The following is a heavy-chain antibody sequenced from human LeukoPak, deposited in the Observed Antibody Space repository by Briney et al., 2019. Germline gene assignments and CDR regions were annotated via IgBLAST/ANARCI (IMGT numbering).Heavy chain of an antibody. CDR3: AKDNSSSWYWDY. V-gene: IGHV3-30*18. D-gene: IGHD6-13*01. J-gene: IGHJ4*02. CDR1: GFTLSSHW. CDR2: ISYDGSNK. Sequence: GGSLRLSCAASGFTLSSHWMGWVRQAPGKGLEWVAVISYDGSNKYYADSVKGRFTISRDNSKNTLYLQMNSLRAEDTAVYYCAKDNSSSWYWDYWGQGTLVTVSS.